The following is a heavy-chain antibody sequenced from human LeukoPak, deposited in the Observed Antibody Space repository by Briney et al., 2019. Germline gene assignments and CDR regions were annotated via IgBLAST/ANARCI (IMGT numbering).Heavy chain of an antibody. CDR1: GYTFTTYG. CDR2: VNPNSGDT. Sequence: ASVKVSCKASGYTFTTYGINWVRQAPGQGLEWMGWVNPNSGDTYYAQKFQGRVTMTRDTSISTAYIELSRLRSDDTAVYYCARGRRILVGDTNAGDFFDYWGQGTLVTVSS. D-gene: IGHD1-26*01. CDR3: ARGRRILVGDTNAGDFFDY. V-gene: IGHV1-2*02. J-gene: IGHJ4*02.